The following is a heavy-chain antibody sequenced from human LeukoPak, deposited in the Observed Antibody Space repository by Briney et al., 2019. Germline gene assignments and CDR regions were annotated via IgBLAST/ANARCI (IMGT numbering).Heavy chain of an antibody. CDR3: AKDRRMMSSYYGMDV. D-gene: IGHD3-16*01. Sequence: GGSLRLSCAASGFTFRDYAMTWVRQAPGKGPEWVSTFTAGGNSTYYADSVKGRFTISRDNSKNTLYLQMNSLRAEDTAVYYCAKDRRMMSSYYGMDVWGQGTTVAVSS. V-gene: IGHV3-23*01. CDR2: FTAGGNST. CDR1: GFTFRDYA. J-gene: IGHJ6*02.